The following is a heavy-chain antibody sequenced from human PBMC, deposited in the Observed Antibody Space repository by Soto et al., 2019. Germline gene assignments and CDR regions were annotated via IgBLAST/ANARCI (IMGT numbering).Heavy chain of an antibody. J-gene: IGHJ4*02. CDR1: GFTVSSNY. CDR2: IYSGGNT. D-gene: IGHD3-10*01. Sequence: GGSLRLSCAASGFTVSSNYMSWVRQAPGKGLEWVSVIYSGGNTYYADSVKGRFTISRDNSKNTLYLQMNSLRAEDTAVYYCARNGLWFGELRWDQGTLVTVSS. V-gene: IGHV3-66*01. CDR3: ARNGLWFGELR.